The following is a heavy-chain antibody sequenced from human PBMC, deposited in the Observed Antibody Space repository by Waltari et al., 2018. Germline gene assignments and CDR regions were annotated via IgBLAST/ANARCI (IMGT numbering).Heavy chain of an antibody. V-gene: IGHV4-38-2*02. CDR2: IYHSGST. Sequence: QVQLQESGPGLVKPSETLSLTCAVSGYSISSGYYCGWIRQPPGKGLEWIGSIYHSGSTYYNPSLKSRVTISVDTSKNQFSLKLSSVTAADTAVYYCAREGDSSGMDYWGQGTLVTVSS. D-gene: IGHD6-19*01. CDR3: AREGDSSGMDY. CDR1: GYSISSGYY. J-gene: IGHJ4*02.